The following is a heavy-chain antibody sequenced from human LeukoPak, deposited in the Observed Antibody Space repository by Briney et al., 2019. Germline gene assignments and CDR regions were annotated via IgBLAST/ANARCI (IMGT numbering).Heavy chain of an antibody. V-gene: IGHV3-21*01. CDR3: ARELRTPYDILGRGNAFDI. Sequence: GGSLRLSCAASGFTFNTYTMSWVRQAPGKGLEWVSSISSSNSYIYYADSVKGRFTISRDNAKNSLYLQMNSLRAEDTAVYYCARELRTPYDILGRGNAFDIWGQGAMVTVSS. J-gene: IGHJ3*02. D-gene: IGHD3-9*01. CDR2: ISSSNSYI. CDR1: GFTFNTYT.